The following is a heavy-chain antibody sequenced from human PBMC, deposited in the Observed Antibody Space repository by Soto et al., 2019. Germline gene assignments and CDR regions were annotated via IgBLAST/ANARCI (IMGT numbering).Heavy chain of an antibody. D-gene: IGHD4-17*01. CDR3: ARWDYGYYARFDY. CDR1: GYTFTSHD. J-gene: IGHJ4*02. V-gene: IGHV1-8*01. CDR2: MNPNSGNT. Sequence: QVQLVQSGAEVKKSGASVKVSCKASGYTFTSHDINWVRQATGQGLEWMGWMNPNSGNTGYAQKFQGRVTMTRNTSISTAYMELSSLRSEDTAVYYCARWDYGYYARFDYLAQGTLVTVSS.